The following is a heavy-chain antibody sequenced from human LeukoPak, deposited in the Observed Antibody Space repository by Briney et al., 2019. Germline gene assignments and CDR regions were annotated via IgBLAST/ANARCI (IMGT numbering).Heavy chain of an antibody. J-gene: IGHJ4*02. CDR3: ATYRQIQVPFEF. D-gene: IGHD5-18*01. CDR2: ISPRGDTS. Sequence: GGTLRLSCAASGFTFSRHGINWVRQAAGKGLEWVSGISPRGDTSYYADSVRGRFTISRDNSRSTLSLQMDSLRAEDTATYYCATYRQIQVPFEFWGRGTLVTVSS. CDR1: GFTFSRHG. V-gene: IGHV3-23*01.